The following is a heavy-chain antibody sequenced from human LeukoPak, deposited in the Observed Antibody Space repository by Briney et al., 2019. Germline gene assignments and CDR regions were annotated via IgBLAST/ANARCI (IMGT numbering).Heavy chain of an antibody. Sequence: GGSLRLSCAASGFTFSSYAMHWVRQAPGKGLEWVAVISYDGSNKYYADSVKGRFTISRDNSKNTLYLQMNSLRAEDTAVYYCARDYYDSSGYPDYWGQGTLVTVSS. CDR1: GFTFSSYA. V-gene: IGHV3-30-3*01. CDR2: ISYDGSNK. D-gene: IGHD3-22*01. J-gene: IGHJ4*02. CDR3: ARDYYDSSGYPDY.